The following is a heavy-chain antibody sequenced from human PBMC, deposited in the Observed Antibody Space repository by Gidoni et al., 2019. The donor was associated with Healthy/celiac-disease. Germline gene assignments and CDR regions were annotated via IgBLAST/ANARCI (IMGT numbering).Heavy chain of an antibody. V-gene: IGHV3-23*01. CDR3: AKGHWQQLGGDFDY. Sequence: EVQLLASGGGLVQPGRSLRLSCAAPGFTFSSYAMSWVRQAPGKGLEWVSAIIGSGGSKDYAESVKGRFTISRDKSKNTLYLQMNSLRAEDTAVYYCAKGHWQQLGGDFDYWGQGTLVTVSS. J-gene: IGHJ4*02. CDR1: GFTFSSYA. CDR2: IIGSGGSK. D-gene: IGHD6-13*01.